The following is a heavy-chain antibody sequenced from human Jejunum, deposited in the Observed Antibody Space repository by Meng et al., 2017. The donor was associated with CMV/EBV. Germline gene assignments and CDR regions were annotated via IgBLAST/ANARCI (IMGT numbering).Heavy chain of an antibody. Sequence: CAASGFTFSAYTIHWIRQPPGGGLEWLAVVSYDGSRRNYADSVKGRFTISRDNSENALYLQMNSLRAEDTAIYYCARSGYSSAFGYWGQGTLVTVSS. CDR1: GFTFSAYT. J-gene: IGHJ4*02. CDR2: VSYDGSRR. CDR3: ARSGYSSAFGY. V-gene: IGHV3-30-3*01. D-gene: IGHD5-18*01.